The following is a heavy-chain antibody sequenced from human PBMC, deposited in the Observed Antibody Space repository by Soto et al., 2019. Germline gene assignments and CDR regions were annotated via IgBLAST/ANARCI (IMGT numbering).Heavy chain of an antibody. CDR1: GGSISSGGYS. CDR2: IYHSGST. D-gene: IGHD4-17*01. Sequence: QLQLQESGSGLVKPSQTLSLTCAVSGGSISSGGYSWSWIRQPPGKGLEWIGYIYHSGSTSYNPSRKSRFTLSVYRSKTQFSLKLSSVTAADTAVYYCARATVTRVDYWGRGTLVTVSS. J-gene: IGHJ4*02. CDR3: ARATVTRVDY. V-gene: IGHV4-30-2*01.